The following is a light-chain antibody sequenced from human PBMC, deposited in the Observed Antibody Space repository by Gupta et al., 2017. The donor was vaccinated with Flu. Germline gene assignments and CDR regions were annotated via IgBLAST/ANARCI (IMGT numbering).Light chain of an antibody. CDR2: DVS. V-gene: IGLV2-11*03. CDR3: SSYAGSYTPVV. CDR1: SRDVGGYNY. Sequence: VTLSCTGSSRDVGGYNYVSWYRQHPGKAPELIIYDVSQRPSGVPDRFSGSKSGDTASLTSSGLHGEDEADYYCSSYAGSYTPVVFGGGTKLTVL. J-gene: IGLJ2*01.